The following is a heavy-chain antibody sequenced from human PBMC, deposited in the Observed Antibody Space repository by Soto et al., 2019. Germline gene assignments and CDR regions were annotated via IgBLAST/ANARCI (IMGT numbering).Heavy chain of an antibody. CDR1: GFTLSSYE. CDR2: ISRSGSPI. D-gene: IGHD4-17*01. J-gene: IGHJ3*02. CDR3: AGVYAEYLIDAFDI. Sequence: EAQLVESGGGLVQPGGSLRLSCAAFGFTLSSYEMDWVRQALGKGLEWVSPISRSGSPIYYADSVQGRFTNSRDNAKNSVYLQMNSLRAEDTAIYSCAGVYAEYLIDAFDIWGQGTMVSVSS. V-gene: IGHV3-48*03.